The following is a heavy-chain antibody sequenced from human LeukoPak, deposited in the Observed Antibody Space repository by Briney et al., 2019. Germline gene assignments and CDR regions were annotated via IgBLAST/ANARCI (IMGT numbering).Heavy chain of an antibody. CDR1: GFTFSSYS. CDR2: ISSSSSYI. V-gene: IGHV3-21*04. CDR3: ASGMELMVSDWYLDL. Sequence: GGSLRLSCAASGFTFSSYSMNWVRQAPGKGLEWVSSISSSSSYIYYADSVKGRFTISRDNAKNSLYLQMNSLRAEDTAVYYCASGMELMVSDWYLDLWGRGTLVTVSS. J-gene: IGHJ2*01. D-gene: IGHD5-18*01.